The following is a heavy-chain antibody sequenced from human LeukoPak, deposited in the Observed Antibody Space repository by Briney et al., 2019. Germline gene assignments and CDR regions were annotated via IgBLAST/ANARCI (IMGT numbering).Heavy chain of an antibody. D-gene: IGHD6-13*01. CDR1: GFTFSDYY. CDR2: ISSSSSYT. V-gene: IGHV3-11*06. Sequence: GESLRLSCAASGFTFSDYYMSWIRQAPGKGLEWVSYISSSSSYTNYADSVKGRFTISRDNAKNSLYLQMNSLRAEDTAVYYCARGPGIAAAGDTYYYYGMDVWGQGTTVTVSS. CDR3: ARGPGIAAAGDTYYYYGMDV. J-gene: IGHJ6*02.